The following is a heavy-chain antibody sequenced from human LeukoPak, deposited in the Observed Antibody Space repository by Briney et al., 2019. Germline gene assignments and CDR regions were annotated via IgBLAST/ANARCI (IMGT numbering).Heavy chain of an antibody. CDR1: GGSISSSSYY. J-gene: IGHJ4*02. D-gene: IGHD1-26*01. CDR2: IYYSGST. V-gene: IGHV4-39*01. CDR3: ARHRWELPAYFDY. Sequence: SETLSLTCTVSGGSISSSSYYWGWIRQPPGKGLEWIGSIYYSGSTYYNPCLKSRVTISVGTSKNQFSLKLSSVTAADTAVYYCARHRWELPAYFDYWGQGTLVTVSS.